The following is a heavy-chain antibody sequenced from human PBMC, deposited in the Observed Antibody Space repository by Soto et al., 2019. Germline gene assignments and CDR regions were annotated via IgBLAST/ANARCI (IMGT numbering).Heavy chain of an antibody. CDR3: ARGASTERYFSASGGAWFDP. D-gene: IGHD3-9*01. J-gene: IGHJ5*02. V-gene: IGHV4-30-4*01. Sequence: SETLSLTCTVSGGSIRSGDYYWSWIRQPPGNGLEWIGYIYYTGITNYNPSLKSRVTIFVDTSKKQFSLQLTSVTAADTAVYYCARGASTERYFSASGGAWFDPWGQGTLVTVSS. CDR2: IYYTGIT. CDR1: GGSIRSGDYY.